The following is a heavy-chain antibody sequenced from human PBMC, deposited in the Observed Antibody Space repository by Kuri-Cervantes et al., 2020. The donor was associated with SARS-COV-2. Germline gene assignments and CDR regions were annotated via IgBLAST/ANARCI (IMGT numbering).Heavy chain of an antibody. Sequence: GGSLRLSCAASGFTFSSYGMHWVRQAPEKGLEWVADIKCDGSEKYYVDSVKGRFTISRDNAKNSLYLQMNSLRAEDTAVYYCAREFDSGGYYYAGDAFDIWGQGTMVTVSS. D-gene: IGHD3-22*01. CDR1: GFTFSSYG. J-gene: IGHJ3*02. CDR3: AREFDSGGYYYAGDAFDI. V-gene: IGHV3-7*01. CDR2: IKCDGSEK.